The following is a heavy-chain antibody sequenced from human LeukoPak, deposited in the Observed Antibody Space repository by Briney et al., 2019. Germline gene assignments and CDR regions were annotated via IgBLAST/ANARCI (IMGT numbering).Heavy chain of an antibody. CDR1: AFTLTTYS. J-gene: IGHJ4*02. CDR3: AREIMGGTFDY. V-gene: IGHV3-21*01. Sequence: KPGGSLRLSCAPSAFTLTTYSIESVRQAGGEGRGWVSSITRSSDSKYYADSIKGRFTISRDNARNSLHLQMNRLRAEDTALYFGAREIMGGTFDYSGEEAPVTVSS. CDR2: ITRSSDSK. D-gene: IGHD1-26*01.